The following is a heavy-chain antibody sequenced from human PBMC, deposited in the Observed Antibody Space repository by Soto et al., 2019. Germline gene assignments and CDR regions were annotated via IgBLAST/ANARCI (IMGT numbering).Heavy chain of an antibody. V-gene: IGHV4-34*01. J-gene: IGHJ4*02. CDR1: GGSFSGYY. CDR3: ARASAERVTTVITNYFDY. Sequence: QVQLQQWGAGLLKPSETLSLTCAVYGGSFSGYYWSWIRQPPGKGLEWIGEINHSGSTNYTPSLKSRVTISVDTSKNQFSLKLGSVTAADTAVYYCARASAERVTTVITNYFDYWGQGTLVTVSS. D-gene: IGHD4-17*01. CDR2: INHSGST.